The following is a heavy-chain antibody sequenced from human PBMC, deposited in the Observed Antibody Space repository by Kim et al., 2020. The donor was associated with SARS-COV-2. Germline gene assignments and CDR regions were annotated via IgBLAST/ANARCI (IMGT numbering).Heavy chain of an antibody. J-gene: IGHJ4*02. V-gene: IGHV4-34*01. D-gene: IGHD5-18*01. CDR3: ARGVDTAMVTFDY. Sequence: NPYLKSRVTISVDTSKNQFSLKLSAVTAADTAVYYCARGVDTAMVTFDYWGQGTLVTVSS.